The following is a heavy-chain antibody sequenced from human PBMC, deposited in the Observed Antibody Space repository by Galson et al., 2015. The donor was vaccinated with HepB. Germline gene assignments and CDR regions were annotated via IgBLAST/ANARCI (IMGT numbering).Heavy chain of an antibody. Sequence: LRLSCAASGFTFSSYGMHWVRQAPGKGLEWVAVISYDGSNKYYADSVKGRFTISRDNSKNTLYLQMNSLRAEDTAVYYCAKVSDPRRNQWLRSGGFDYWGQGTLVTVSS. J-gene: IGHJ4*02. V-gene: IGHV3-30*18. CDR3: AKVSDPRRNQWLRSGGFDY. CDR2: ISYDGSNK. CDR1: GFTFSSYG. D-gene: IGHD5-12*01.